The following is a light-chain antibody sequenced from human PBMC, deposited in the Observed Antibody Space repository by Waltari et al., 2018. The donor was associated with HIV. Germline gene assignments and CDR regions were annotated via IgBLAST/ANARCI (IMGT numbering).Light chain of an antibody. CDR2: DKN. Sequence: SSELTQDPAVSVALGQPVRITCQGDSLRTYYATWYQQKPGQAPLLVIFDKNNRPSGIPDRFSGSSSGNTASLTITGTQAEDEGDYYCNSRDKSGNFVVFGGGTKLTVL. CDR1: SLRTYY. J-gene: IGLJ2*01. CDR3: NSRDKSGNFVV. V-gene: IGLV3-19*01.